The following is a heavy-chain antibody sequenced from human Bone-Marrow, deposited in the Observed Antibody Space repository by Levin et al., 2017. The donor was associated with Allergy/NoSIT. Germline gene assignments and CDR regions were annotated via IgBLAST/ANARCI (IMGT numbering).Heavy chain of an antibody. V-gene: IGHV1-58*01. CDR1: GFTFTSSA. D-gene: IGHD2-15*01. Sequence: SVKVSCKASGFTFTSSAVQWVRQARGQRLEWIGWIVVGSGNTNYAQKFQERVTITRDMSTSTAYMELSSLRSEDTAVYYCAADRGGKVVPHDYYYYGMDVWGQGTTVTVSS. J-gene: IGHJ6*02. CDR3: AADRGGKVVPHDYYYYGMDV. CDR2: IVVGSGNT.